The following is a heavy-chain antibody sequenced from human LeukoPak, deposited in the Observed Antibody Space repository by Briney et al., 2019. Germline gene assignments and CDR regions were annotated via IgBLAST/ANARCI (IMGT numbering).Heavy chain of an antibody. CDR2: ISSSGSTI. CDR1: GFTFSSYE. Sequence: GGSLRLSCAASGFTFSSYEMNWVRQAPGKGLEWVSYISSSGSTIYYADSVKGRFTISRDNSKNTLYLQMNSLRAEDTALYYCAKDYGPLSSYWGQGTLVTVSS. J-gene: IGHJ4*02. D-gene: IGHD4-17*01. CDR3: AKDYGPLSSY. V-gene: IGHV3-48*03.